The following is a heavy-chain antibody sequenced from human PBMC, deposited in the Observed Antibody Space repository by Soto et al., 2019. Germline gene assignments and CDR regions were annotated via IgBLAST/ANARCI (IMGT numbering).Heavy chain of an antibody. CDR1: GFTFSDHY. D-gene: IGHD1-1*01. J-gene: IGHJ6*02. V-gene: IGHV3-72*01. CDR3: TRVNWNYGYGMAV. Sequence: GGSLRLSCVVSGFTFSDHYMDWVRQAPGKGLEWIGRTRNKANSYTTDYAASVKGRFAISRDDSKNSLYLQMNSLKTEDTAVYYCTRVNWNYGYGMAVWGLGTTVTVSS. CDR2: TRNKANSYTT.